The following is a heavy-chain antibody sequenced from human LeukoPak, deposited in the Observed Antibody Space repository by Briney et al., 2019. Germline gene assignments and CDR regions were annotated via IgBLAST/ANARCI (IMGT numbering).Heavy chain of an antibody. CDR2: IRSKAYGGTT. CDR1: GFTFGDYA. Sequence: GFLRLSCTASGFTFGDYAMSWVRQAPGKGLEWVGFIRSKAYGGTTEYAASVKGRFTISRDGSKSIAYLQMNSLKTEDTAVYYCTRDLPVDTVRNWDLTYYYYYYMDVWGKGTTVTISS. J-gene: IGHJ6*03. CDR3: TRDLPVDTVRNWDLTYYYYYYMDV. D-gene: IGHD5-18*01. V-gene: IGHV3-49*04.